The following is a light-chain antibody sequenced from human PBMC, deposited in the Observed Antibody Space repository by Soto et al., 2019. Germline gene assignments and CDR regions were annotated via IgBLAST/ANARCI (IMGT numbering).Light chain of an antibody. Sequence: EIVMTQSPASLSVSPGERATLSCRASQSVSDHLAWYQQKPGQAPRLLIYRASTRATGIPAKFSGSGSGTEFTLTLSSLQCEDSAVYYCQQYYKWPLTFGQGTKVDIK. CDR2: RAS. J-gene: IGKJ1*01. CDR1: QSVSDH. CDR3: QQYYKWPLT. V-gene: IGKV3-15*01.